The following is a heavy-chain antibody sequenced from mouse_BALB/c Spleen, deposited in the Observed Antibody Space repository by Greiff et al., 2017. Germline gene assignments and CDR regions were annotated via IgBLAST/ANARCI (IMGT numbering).Heavy chain of an antibody. V-gene: IGHV1S137*01. CDR1: GYTFTDYA. Sequence: VQLHQSGAELVRPGVSVKISCKGSGYTFTDYAMHWVKQSHAKSLEWIGVISTYYGDASYNQKFKGKATMTVDKSSSTAYMELARLTSEDSAIYYCARGGYGMDYWGQGTSVTVSS. CDR3: ARGGYGMDY. CDR2: ISTYYGDA. J-gene: IGHJ4*01.